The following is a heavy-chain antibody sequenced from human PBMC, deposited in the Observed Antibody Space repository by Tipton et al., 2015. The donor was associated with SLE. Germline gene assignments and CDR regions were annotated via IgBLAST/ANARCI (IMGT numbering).Heavy chain of an antibody. J-gene: IGHJ4*02. V-gene: IGHV4-34*01. Sequence: TLSLTCAVYGGSFSDYSWSWIRQPPGKGLEWIGEINHSGSTNYNPSLTSRSAISIDTSKNQFSLRLSSVTAADTAVYYCARDCTTGVCYTTSFDYWGQGTLVTVSP. CDR2: INHSGST. CDR1: GGSFSDYS. CDR3: ARDCTTGVCYTTSFDY. D-gene: IGHD2-8*01.